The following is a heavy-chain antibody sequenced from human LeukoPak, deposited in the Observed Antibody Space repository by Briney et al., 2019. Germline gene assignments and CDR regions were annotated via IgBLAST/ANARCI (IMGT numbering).Heavy chain of an antibody. CDR2: ISYDGSNK. D-gene: IGHD1-26*01. CDR1: GFTFSSYG. J-gene: IGHJ4*02. V-gene: IGHV3-30*03. CDR3: ASQPSYSGSYTDYFDY. Sequence: GGSLRLSCAASGFTFSSYGMHWVRQAPGKGLEWVAVISYDGSNKYYADSVKGRFTISRDNSKNTLYLQMNSLRAEDTAVYYCASQPSYSGSYTDYFDYWGQGTLVTVSS.